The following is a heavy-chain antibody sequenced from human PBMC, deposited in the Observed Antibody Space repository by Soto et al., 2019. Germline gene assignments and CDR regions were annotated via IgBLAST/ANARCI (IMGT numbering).Heavy chain of an antibody. V-gene: IGHV1-46*01. J-gene: IGHJ6*02. D-gene: IGHD2-2*01. Sequence: ASVKVSCKASGYTFTSYYMHWVRQAPGQGLEWMGIINPSGGSTSYAQKFQGRVTMTRDTSTSTVYMELSSLRSEDTAVYYCGRVYVVVPRFPWYDYDYGMDVWGQGTTVTVSS. CDR1: GYTFTSYY. CDR2: INPSGGST. CDR3: GRVYVVVPRFPWYDYDYGMDV.